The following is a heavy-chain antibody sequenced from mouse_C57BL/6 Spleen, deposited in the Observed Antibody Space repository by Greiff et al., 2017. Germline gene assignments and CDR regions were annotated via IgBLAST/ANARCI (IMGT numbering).Heavy chain of an antibody. J-gene: IGHJ4*01. Sequence: QVQLKQSGAELVKPGASVKLSCKASGYTFTEYTIHWVKQRSGQGLEWIGWFYPGSGSIKYNEKFKDKATLTADKSSSTVDMELSRLTSEDSAVYFCARHEGEDGNYFYAMDYWGQGTSVTVSS. D-gene: IGHD2-1*01. CDR3: ARHEGEDGNYFYAMDY. CDR2: FYPGSGSI. V-gene: IGHV1-62-2*01. CDR1: GYTFTEYT.